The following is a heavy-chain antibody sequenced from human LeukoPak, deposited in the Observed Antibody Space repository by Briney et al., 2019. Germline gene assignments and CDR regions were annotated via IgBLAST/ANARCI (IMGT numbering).Heavy chain of an antibody. Sequence: ASVKVSCEASGYTFTSYYMHWVRQAPGQGLEWTGIINPSGGSTSYAQKFQGRVTMTRDTSTSTVYMELSSLRSEDTAVYYCARGWIDWNYAGGWFDPWGQGTLVTVSS. D-gene: IGHD1-7*01. CDR3: ARGWIDWNYAGGWFDP. V-gene: IGHV1-46*01. CDR2: INPSGGST. CDR1: GYTFTSYY. J-gene: IGHJ5*02.